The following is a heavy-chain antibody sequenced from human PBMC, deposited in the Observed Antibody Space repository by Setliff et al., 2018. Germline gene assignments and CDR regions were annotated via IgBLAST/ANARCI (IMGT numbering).Heavy chain of an antibody. CDR3: ARESAGDESVRHLYYTDV. Sequence: SETLSLTCTVSGDSITSGSVYWSWIRQPAGKGLEWIGRIFRTGTTNYNPSLKSQVTISMDTSKSQFSLGLTSVTAADTAVYYCARESAGDESVRHLYYTDVWGRGTTVTVSS. CDR1: GDSITSGSVY. V-gene: IGHV4-61*02. CDR2: IFRTGTT. J-gene: IGHJ6*03. D-gene: IGHD1-1*01.